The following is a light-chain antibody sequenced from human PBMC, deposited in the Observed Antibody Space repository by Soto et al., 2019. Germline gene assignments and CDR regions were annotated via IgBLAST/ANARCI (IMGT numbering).Light chain of an antibody. CDR3: QQVDSYPLT. CDR2: RAS. J-gene: IGKJ4*01. CDR1: QDINRY. Sequence: IQLTQSPSFLSASVGDRVTITCRASQDINRYVAWYQQKSGQAPKLLIYRASNLRPGVPSRFSGSGSGTDFSLTSSTLQPEDFATYHWQQVDSYPLTFGGGT. V-gene: IGKV1-9*01.